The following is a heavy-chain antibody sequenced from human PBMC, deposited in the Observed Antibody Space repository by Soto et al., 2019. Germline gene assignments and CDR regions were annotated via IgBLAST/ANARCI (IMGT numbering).Heavy chain of an antibody. CDR2: IDPSDSYT. CDR3: ARRGVVRGVMPQDYYYYYGMDV. J-gene: IGHJ6*02. D-gene: IGHD3-10*01. Sequence: GESLKSSCKGSGYSFTSYWISWVRQMPVKGLEWMGRIDPSDSYTNYSPSFQGHVTISADKSISTAYLQWSSLKASDTAMYYCARRGVVRGVMPQDYYYYYGMDVWGQGTTVTVSS. V-gene: IGHV5-10-1*01. CDR1: GYSFTSYW.